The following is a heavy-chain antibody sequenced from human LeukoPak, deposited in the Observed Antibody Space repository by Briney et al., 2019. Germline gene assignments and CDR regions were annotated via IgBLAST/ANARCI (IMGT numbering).Heavy chain of an antibody. CDR3: AKDLVTIFGLAAFDI. Sequence: GGSLRLSCVGSGFTFSSYGMHWVRQAPGKGLEWVAFIRYDGSNKYYADSVKGRFTISRDNSKNTLYLQMNSLRAEDTAVYYCAKDLVTIFGLAAFDIWGQGTMVTVSS. CDR2: IRYDGSNK. J-gene: IGHJ3*02. V-gene: IGHV3-30*02. D-gene: IGHD3-3*01. CDR1: GFTFSSYG.